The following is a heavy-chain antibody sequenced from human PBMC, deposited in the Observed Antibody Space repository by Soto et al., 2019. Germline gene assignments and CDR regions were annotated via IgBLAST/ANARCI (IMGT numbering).Heavy chain of an antibody. Sequence: SETLSLTCTVSGGSISSSSYYWGWIRQPPGKGLEWIGSIYYSGSTYYNPSLKSRVTISVDTSKNQFSLKPSSETAADTAVYYCARARQYYDCDLDPWGQGTLVIVSS. CDR2: IYYSGST. V-gene: IGHV4-39*01. D-gene: IGHD3-22*01. CDR3: ARARQYYDCDLDP. CDR1: GGSISSSSYY. J-gene: IGHJ5*02.